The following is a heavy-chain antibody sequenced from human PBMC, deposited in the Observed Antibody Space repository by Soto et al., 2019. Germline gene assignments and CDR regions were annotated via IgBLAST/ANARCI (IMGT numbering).Heavy chain of an antibody. J-gene: IGHJ4*02. D-gene: IGHD6-13*01. CDR1: VYTFTGYY. V-gene: IGHV1-2*02. Sequence: GXSVKVSCKASVYTFTGYYMHWVRQAPGQGLEWMGWINPNSGGTNYAQKFQGRVTMTRDTSISTAYMELSRLRSDDTAVYYCARVTHSSSWYGDFDYWGQGTLVTVSS. CDR3: ARVTHSSSWYGDFDY. CDR2: INPNSGGT.